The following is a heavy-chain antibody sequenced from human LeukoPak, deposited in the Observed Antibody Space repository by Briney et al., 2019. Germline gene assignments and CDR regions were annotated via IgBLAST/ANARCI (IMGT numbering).Heavy chain of an antibody. D-gene: IGHD2-15*01. CDR3: ARDLAEDYYYYGMDV. CDR1: GFTFSSYG. J-gene: IGHJ6*02. CDR2: IWYDGSDK. Sequence: PGGSLRLSCAASGFTFSSYGMHWVRQAPGKGLEWVAVIWYDGSDKYYADSVKGRFTISRDNSKNTLYLQMNSLRAEDTAVYYCARDLAEDYYYYGMDVWGQGTTVTVSS. V-gene: IGHV3-33*01.